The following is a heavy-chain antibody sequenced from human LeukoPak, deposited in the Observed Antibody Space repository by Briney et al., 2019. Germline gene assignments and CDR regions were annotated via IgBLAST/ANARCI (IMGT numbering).Heavy chain of an antibody. CDR3: AGSPDGSYPDS. V-gene: IGHV6-1*01. CDR1: GDSVSSNIAA. CDR2: TYYRSKWYS. D-gene: IGHD1-26*01. Sequence: SQTLSLTCAISGDSVSSNIAAWNWIRQSPSGGLKWLGRTYYRSKWYSDYALSVKSRMTINTDTSRNQFSLQLNFVTPEDTAVYYCAGSPDGSYPDSWGQGTLVTVSS. J-gene: IGHJ4*02.